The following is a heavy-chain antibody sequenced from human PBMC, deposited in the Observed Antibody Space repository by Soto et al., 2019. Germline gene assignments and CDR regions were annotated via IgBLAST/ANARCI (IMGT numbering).Heavy chain of an antibody. CDR1: GFTFSSYW. D-gene: IGHD6-19*01. CDR3: VRDGCSGWHFDS. J-gene: IGHJ4*02. V-gene: IGHV3-7*01. CDR2: VRQDGSQK. Sequence: PGGSLRLSSEASGFTFSSYWMSWVRQAPGKGLEWVANVRQDGSQKFLVDSVKGRFTISRDNAKNSMYLQMNSLRAEDTAVYYCVRDGCSGWHFDSWRPGTLVNVSS.